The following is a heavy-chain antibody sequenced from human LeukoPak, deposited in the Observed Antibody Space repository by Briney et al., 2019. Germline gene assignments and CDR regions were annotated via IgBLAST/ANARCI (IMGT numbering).Heavy chain of an antibody. J-gene: IGHJ4*02. CDR3: AKATSGSFDY. CDR2: IRYDGSNK. Sequence: GESLKISCAASGFTFSSYGMHWVRQAPGKGLEWVAFIRYDGSNKYYADSVKGRFTISRDNSKNTLYLQMNSLRAEDTAVYYCAKATSGSFDYWGRGTLVTVSS. V-gene: IGHV3-30*02. CDR1: GFTFSSYG. D-gene: IGHD3-22*01.